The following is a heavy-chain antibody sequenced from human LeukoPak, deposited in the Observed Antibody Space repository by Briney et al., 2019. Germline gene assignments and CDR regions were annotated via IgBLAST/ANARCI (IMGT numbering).Heavy chain of an antibody. D-gene: IGHD3-22*01. J-gene: IGHJ4*01. CDR3: ARVQDFETRGYYLGY. CDR2: INCCGST. CDR1: GGAFSDYY. Sequence: SETLSLTCAVYGGAFSDYYWNWIRQPPGKGLEWIGEINCCGSTDHNPSIKSRVTTSVDTFKNQFSLSLSSVTAADTAVYYCARVQDFETRGYYLGYWGHGTLVTVSS. V-gene: IGHV4-34*01.